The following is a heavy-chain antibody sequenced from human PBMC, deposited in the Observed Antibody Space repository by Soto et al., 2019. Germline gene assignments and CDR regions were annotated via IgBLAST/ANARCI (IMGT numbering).Heavy chain of an antibody. D-gene: IGHD6-13*01. CDR1: GFTLSSYS. CDR3: ARHPERIAEIGWFNP. CDR2: ISSSSTI. V-gene: IGHV3-48*01. J-gene: IGHJ5*02. Sequence: GGSLRLSCAASGFTLSSYSMNWVRQAPGKGLGWVSYISSSSTIYYADSVKGRFTISRDNAKNSLYLQMNSLRAEDTAVYYCARHPERIAEIGWFNPWGQGTLVTVSS.